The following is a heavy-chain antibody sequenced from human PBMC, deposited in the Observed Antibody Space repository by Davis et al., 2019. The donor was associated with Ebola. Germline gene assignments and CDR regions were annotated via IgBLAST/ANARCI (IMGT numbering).Heavy chain of an antibody. V-gene: IGHV3-30*18. CDR3: AKAEMRYCSGGSCYSGYYYYYGMDV. J-gene: IGHJ6*02. CDR2: ISYDGSNK. Sequence: PGGSLRLSCAASGFTFSSYGMHWVRQAPGKGLEWVAVISYDGSNKYYADSVKGRFTISRDNSKNTLYLQMNSLRAEDTAVYYCAKAEMRYCSGGSCYSGYYYYYGMDVWGQGTTVTVSS. CDR1: GFTFSSYG. D-gene: IGHD2-15*01.